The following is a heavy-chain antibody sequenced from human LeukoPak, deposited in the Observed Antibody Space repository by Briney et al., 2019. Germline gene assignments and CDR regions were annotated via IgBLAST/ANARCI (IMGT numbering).Heavy chain of an antibody. J-gene: IGHJ4*02. CDR2: IYYGGST. CDR3: ASGGALIATLAY. D-gene: IGHD2-21*01. V-gene: IGHV4-31*11. CDR1: GGSISSGGYY. Sequence: VKPSETLSLTCAVSGGSISSGGYYWSWIRQHPGKGLEWIGYIYYGGSTYYNPSLKSRVTIPLDTSKNKFSLNLSSVTAADTAVYYCASGGALIATLAYWGQGTLVTVSS.